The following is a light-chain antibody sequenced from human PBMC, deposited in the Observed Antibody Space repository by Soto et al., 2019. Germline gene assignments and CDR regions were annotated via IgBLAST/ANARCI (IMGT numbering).Light chain of an antibody. CDR1: QSVLYSSNNKKY. CDR2: WAS. J-gene: IGKJ5*01. Sequence: DIVMTQSPDSLAVSLGERATINCKSSQSVLYSSNNKKYLAWYKQKPGQPPKLFISWASTRESGVPDRFSGSASRTNFTLTISSLQAEDVAVYYYQQYYTTLITFGQGTRLEIK. CDR3: QQYYTTLIT. V-gene: IGKV4-1*01.